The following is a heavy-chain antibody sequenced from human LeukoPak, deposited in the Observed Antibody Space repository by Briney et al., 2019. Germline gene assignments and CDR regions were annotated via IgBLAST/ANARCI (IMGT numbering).Heavy chain of an antibody. CDR1: GYTFTGYY. V-gene: IGHV1-2*02. CDR2: INPNSGGT. J-gene: IGHJ5*02. Sequence: ASVKVSCKASGYTFTGYYMHWLRQAPGQGLEWMGWINPNSGGTNYAQKFQGRVTMTRDTSISTAYMELSRLRSDDTAVYYCARGLIAAAGTAGFDPWGQGTLVTVSS. D-gene: IGHD6-13*01. CDR3: ARGLIAAAGTAGFDP.